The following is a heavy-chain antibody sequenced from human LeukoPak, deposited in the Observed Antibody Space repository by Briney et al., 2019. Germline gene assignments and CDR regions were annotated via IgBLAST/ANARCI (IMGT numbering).Heavy chain of an antibody. CDR2: ISSSSSDI. Sequence: GGSLRLSCATSGFTFTSYTMNWVRQAPGKGLEWVSSISSSSSDISYANSGKGRFAISRDNAKNFVYVQMSSLRAEDTAVYFCAREMNDRELDFFYGMDVWGQGTTVTVSS. J-gene: IGHJ6*02. V-gene: IGHV3-21*01. CDR3: AREMNDRELDFFYGMDV. CDR1: GFTFTSYT. D-gene: IGHD1-1*01.